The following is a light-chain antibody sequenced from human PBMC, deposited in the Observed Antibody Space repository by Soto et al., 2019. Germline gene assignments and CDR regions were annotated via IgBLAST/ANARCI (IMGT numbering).Light chain of an antibody. Sequence: DIRIIQSPSSLSASVGDRVTITCRASQTISTYLNWYQQKPGKAPRLLIYAASSLQSGVPSRFSGGGSGTDFTLTISSLQPEDFAFYYCQQSYSVPLTFGGGTKMEMK. CDR3: QQSYSVPLT. CDR1: QTISTY. J-gene: IGKJ4*01. V-gene: IGKV1-39*01. CDR2: AAS.